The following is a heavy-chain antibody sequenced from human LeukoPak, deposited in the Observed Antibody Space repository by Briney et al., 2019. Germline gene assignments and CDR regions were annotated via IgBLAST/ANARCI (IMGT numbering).Heavy chain of an antibody. CDR2: IHYSGST. Sequence: SETLSLTCTVSGGSISSSSYYWGWIRQPPGKGLEWIGSIHYSGSTYYNPSLKSRVTISVDTSKNQFSLKLSSVTAADTAVYYCARAGRYNWNYGFGYWGQGTLVTVSS. J-gene: IGHJ4*02. V-gene: IGHV4-39*07. D-gene: IGHD1-7*01. CDR1: GGSISSSSYY. CDR3: ARAGRYNWNYGFGY.